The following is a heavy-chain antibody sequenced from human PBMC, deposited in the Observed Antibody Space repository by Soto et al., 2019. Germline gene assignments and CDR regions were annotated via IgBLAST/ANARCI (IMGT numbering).Heavy chain of an antibody. Sequence: LRLSCAVSGFSFGTYWMSWVRQAPGKGLEWLASIKEDGSERYYLDSVKGRFTISRDNAKDSLSLQMNSLRGEDTAFYYCARDVGPVTIFGEALSGYFDFWGQGTLVTVSS. V-gene: IGHV3-7*03. J-gene: IGHJ4*02. CDR1: GFSFGTYW. D-gene: IGHD3-3*01. CDR3: ARDVGPVTIFGEALSGYFDF. CDR2: IKEDGSER.